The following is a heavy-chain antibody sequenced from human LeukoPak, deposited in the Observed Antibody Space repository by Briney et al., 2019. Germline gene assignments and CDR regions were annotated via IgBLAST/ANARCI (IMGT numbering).Heavy chain of an antibody. Sequence: SETLSLTCAVSGGSISSYYWSWIRQPAGKGLDWIGRIYTSGSTNYNPSLKSRVTMSVDTSKNQFSLKLSSVTAADTAVYYCARDATVSYYYYYMDVWGKGTTVTVSS. CDR2: IYTSGST. CDR3: ARDATVSYYYYYMDV. CDR1: GGSISSYY. J-gene: IGHJ6*03. D-gene: IGHD4-17*01. V-gene: IGHV4-4*07.